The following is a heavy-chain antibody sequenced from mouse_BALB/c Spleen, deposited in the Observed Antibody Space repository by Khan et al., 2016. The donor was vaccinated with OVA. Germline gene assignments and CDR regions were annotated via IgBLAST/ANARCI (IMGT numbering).Heavy chain of an antibody. CDR2: ISTSYGDA. Sequence: QVQLKQSGAELVRPGVSVKISCKGSGYTFTDYAMHWVKQSHAKSLEWIGVISTSYGDANYNQQFKGKATMTVDKSSNTAYMDLARLTSEDSAIYYCARGGLALYTMDYWGQGTSVTVSS. J-gene: IGHJ4*01. V-gene: IGHV1S137*01. CDR1: GYTFTDYA. CDR3: ARGGLALYTMDY.